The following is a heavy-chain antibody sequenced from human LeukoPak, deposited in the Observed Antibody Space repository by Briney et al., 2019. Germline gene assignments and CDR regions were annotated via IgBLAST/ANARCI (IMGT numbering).Heavy chain of an antibody. Sequence: GGSLRLSCAASGFTFSSYSMNWVRQAPGKGLEWVSSISSSSSYIYYADSVKGRFTISRDNAKNSLYLQMNSLRAEDTAVYYCARDPLYTGYFDYWGQGTLVTVSS. CDR3: ARDPLYTGYFDY. D-gene: IGHD2-2*02. V-gene: IGHV3-21*01. CDR1: GFTFSSYS. J-gene: IGHJ4*02. CDR2: ISSSSSYI.